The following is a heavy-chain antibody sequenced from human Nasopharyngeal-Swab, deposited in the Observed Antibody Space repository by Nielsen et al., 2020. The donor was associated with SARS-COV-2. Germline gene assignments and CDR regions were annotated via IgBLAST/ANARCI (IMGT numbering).Heavy chain of an antibody. J-gene: IGHJ5*02. CDR2: IDHSGST. CDR3: ARQGITIFGLVIISTPKSNWFDP. Sequence: SETLSLTCAVYGGSSSGYYWSWIRKPPGKGREWIGEIDHSGSTNSNPSLKSRVTISVDTSKNQFSLKLSSVTAADTAVYYCARQGITIFGLVIISTPKSNWFDPWGQGTLVTVSS. D-gene: IGHD3-3*01. CDR1: GGSSSGYY. V-gene: IGHV4-34*01.